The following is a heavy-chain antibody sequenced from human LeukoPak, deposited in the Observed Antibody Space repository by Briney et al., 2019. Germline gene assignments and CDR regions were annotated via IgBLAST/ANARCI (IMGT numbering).Heavy chain of an antibody. CDR3: AREQEGSSGWYNWFDP. D-gene: IGHD6-19*01. CDR1: GGSISSYY. Sequence: PSGTLSLTCTVSGGSISSYYWSWIRQPPGKGLEWIGYIYYSGSTNYNPSLKSRVTISVDTSKNQFSLKLSSVTAADTAVYYCAREQEGSSGWYNWFDPWGQGTLVTVSS. CDR2: IYYSGST. J-gene: IGHJ5*02. V-gene: IGHV4-59*01.